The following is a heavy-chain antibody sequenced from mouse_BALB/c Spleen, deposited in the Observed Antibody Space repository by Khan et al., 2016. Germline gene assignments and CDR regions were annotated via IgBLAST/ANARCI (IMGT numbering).Heavy chain of an antibody. Sequence: EVQLQESGPSLVKPSQTLSLTCSVTGDSITSGYWNWIRKFPGNKLEYMGYISYSGSTYYNPSLKSRISITRDTSKNQYYLQLNSVTTEDTATYXAARDCDGYYSLGYWGQGTTLTVSS. CDR1: GDSITSGY. CDR3: ARDCDGYYSLGY. J-gene: IGHJ2*01. CDR2: ISYSGST. D-gene: IGHD2-3*01. V-gene: IGHV3-8*02.